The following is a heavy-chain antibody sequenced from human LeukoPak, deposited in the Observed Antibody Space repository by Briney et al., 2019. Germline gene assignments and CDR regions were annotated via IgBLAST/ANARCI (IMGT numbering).Heavy chain of an antibody. CDR1: GGSISSYY. D-gene: IGHD3-10*01. J-gene: IGHJ6*02. V-gene: IGHV4-59*08. CDR3: ARLRGSGSLHYYFGMAV. Sequence: SQSLSLTCTVAGGSISSYYWGWIRQPAGKWLGWIGSIYYSGSTNYNPSLKSRVTISVDTSKNQFSLKLRSVTAAATAVYSCARLRGSGSLHYYFGMAVWGQGPRSPSP. CDR2: IYYSGST.